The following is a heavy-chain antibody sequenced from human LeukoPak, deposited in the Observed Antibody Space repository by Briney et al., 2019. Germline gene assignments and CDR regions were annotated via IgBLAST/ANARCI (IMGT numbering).Heavy chain of an antibody. V-gene: IGHV4-34*01. CDR2: INHSGST. CDR3: ARVNPGLRYFGY. J-gene: IGHJ4*02. Sequence: SETLSLTCAVYGGSFSGYYWSWIRQPPGKGLEWIGEINHSGSTNYNPSLNSRVTISVDTSKNQFSLKLSSVTAADTAAYYCARVNPGLRYFGYWGQGTLVTVSS. D-gene: IGHD3-9*01. CDR1: GGSFSGYY.